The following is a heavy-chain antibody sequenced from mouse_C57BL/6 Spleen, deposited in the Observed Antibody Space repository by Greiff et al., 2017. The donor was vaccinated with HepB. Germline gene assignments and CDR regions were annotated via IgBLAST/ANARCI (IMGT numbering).Heavy chain of an antibody. V-gene: IGHV6-6*01. CDR2: IRNKANNHAT. J-gene: IGHJ4*01. Sequence: EVQLQQSGGGLVQPGGSMKLSCAASGFTFSDAWMDWVRQSPEKGLEWVAEIRNKANNHATYYAESVKGRFTISRDDSKSSVYLQMNSLRAEDTGIYYCTRNYYGSSYVYYAMDYWGQGTSVTVSS. CDR3: TRNYYGSSYVYYAMDY. CDR1: GFTFSDAW. D-gene: IGHD1-1*01.